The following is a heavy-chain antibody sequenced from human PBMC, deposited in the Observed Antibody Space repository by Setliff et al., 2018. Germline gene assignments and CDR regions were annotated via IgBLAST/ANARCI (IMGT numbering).Heavy chain of an antibody. CDR2: TIPICGTT. CDR1: GGTFSSYG. D-gene: IGHD6-6*01. Sequence: GASVKVSCKASGGTFSSYGISWVRQAPGQGLEWMGGTIPICGTTDYAQKFRGRVTIITDESTSTAFMQLSSLRSEDTAVYYCVREGVNSRSSTDYRYYMDVWGKGTTVTVSS. V-gene: IGHV1-69*05. J-gene: IGHJ6*03. CDR3: VREGVNSRSSTDYRYYMDV.